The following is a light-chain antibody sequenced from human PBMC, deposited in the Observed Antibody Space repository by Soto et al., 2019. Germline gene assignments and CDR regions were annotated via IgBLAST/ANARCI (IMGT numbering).Light chain of an antibody. CDR1: SSDVGSSNL. J-gene: IGLJ1*01. CDR3: CSYAGSSTLDV. V-gene: IGLV2-23*01. Sequence: QSVLTQPASVSGSPGQSITISCTGTSSDVGSSNLVSWYQQHPGKAPKLMIYEGSKRPSGVSNRFSGSKSGNTASLTISGRQAEDEADYYCCSYAGSSTLDVFGTGTKLTVL. CDR2: EGS.